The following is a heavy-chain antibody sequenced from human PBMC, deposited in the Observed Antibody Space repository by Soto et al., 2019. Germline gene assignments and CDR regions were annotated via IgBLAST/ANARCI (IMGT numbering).Heavy chain of an antibody. CDR3: ARTRTRILYTGFDY. CDR2: IYYSGST. V-gene: IGHV4-59*01. J-gene: IGHJ4*02. CDR1: GGSISSYY. D-gene: IGHD2-8*01. Sequence: SETLSLTCTVSGGSISSYYWSWIRQPPGKGLEWIGYIYYSGSTNYNPSLKSRVTISVDTSKNQFSLKLSSVTAADTAVYYCARTRTRILYTGFDYWGQGTLVTVSS.